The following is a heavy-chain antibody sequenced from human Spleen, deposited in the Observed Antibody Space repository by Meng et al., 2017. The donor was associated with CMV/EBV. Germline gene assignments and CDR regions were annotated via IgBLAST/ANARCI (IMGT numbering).Heavy chain of an antibody. CDR2: IFSGGNT. D-gene: IGHD6-13*01. CDR1: EFTFSNYA. V-gene: IGHV3-23*03. J-gene: IGHJ4*02. CDR3: AKGGHSNKWYSKIFFDF. Sequence: GESLKISCAASEFTFSNYAMSWVRQASGKGLEWVSSIFSGGNTYYADSVKGRFTISRDNSKNTLYLHMNSLGADDTAMYYCAKGGHSNKWYSKIFFDFWGQGTLVTVSS.